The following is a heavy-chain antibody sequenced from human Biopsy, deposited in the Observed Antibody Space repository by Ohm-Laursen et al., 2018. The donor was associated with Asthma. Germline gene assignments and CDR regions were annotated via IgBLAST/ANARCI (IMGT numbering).Heavy chain of an antibody. CDR3: ARKAGSCISRTCYSLDL. J-gene: IGHJ5*02. D-gene: IGHD2-2*01. Sequence: SSVKVSCKSLGGTFNTYVIGWVRQAPGQGLEWMGGINSVFGTTTYPQKFQDRVTNTADDSTSTVYMELSSLRSEDTAVYYCARKAGSCISRTCYSLDLWGQGTLVTVSS. CDR2: INSVFGTT. V-gene: IGHV1-69*01. CDR1: GGTFNTYV.